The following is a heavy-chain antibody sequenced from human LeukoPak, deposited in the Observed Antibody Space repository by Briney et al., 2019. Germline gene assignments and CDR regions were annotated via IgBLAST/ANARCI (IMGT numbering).Heavy chain of an antibody. CDR1: GGSISSGGSY. Sequence: SETLSLTCTVSGGSISSGGSYWSWIRQHPGKGLEWIGYIYYSGSTYYNPSLKSRVTISVDTSKNQFSLKLSSVTAADTAVYYCARASGGASFDYWGQGTLVTVSS. V-gene: IGHV4-31*03. J-gene: IGHJ4*02. CDR3: ARASGGASFDY. D-gene: IGHD1-26*01. CDR2: IYYSGST.